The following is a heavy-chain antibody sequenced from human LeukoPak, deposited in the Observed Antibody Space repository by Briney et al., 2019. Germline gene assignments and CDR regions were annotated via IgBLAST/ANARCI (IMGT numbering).Heavy chain of an antibody. Sequence: PSETLSLTCTVSGGSTSSYYWSWIRQSPGKGLEWIGYIYYSGSTNYNPSLKSRVTISVDTSKKQFSLKLNSVTAADTAVYYCARDPGYSYGYDHYYYGMDVWGQGTTVTVSS. J-gene: IGHJ6*02. CDR3: ARDPGYSYGYDHYYYGMDV. D-gene: IGHD5-18*01. CDR1: GGSTSSYY. CDR2: IYYSGST. V-gene: IGHV4-59*01.